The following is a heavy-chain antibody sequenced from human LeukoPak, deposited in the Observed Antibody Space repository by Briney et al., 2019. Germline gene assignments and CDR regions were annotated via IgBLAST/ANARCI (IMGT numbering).Heavy chain of an antibody. Sequence: GGSLRLSCAASGFTFRDYWMHWIRQAPGKGLVWVSRIKGDGSHTIYADSVKGRFTISKDNAKNTLYLQKKSLRVEDTALYYCVRDWDHFDFDSWGQGTLVTVSS. CDR2: IKGDGSHT. CDR1: GFTFRDYW. J-gene: IGHJ5*01. CDR3: VRDWDHFDFDS. D-gene: IGHD1-26*01. V-gene: IGHV3-74*01.